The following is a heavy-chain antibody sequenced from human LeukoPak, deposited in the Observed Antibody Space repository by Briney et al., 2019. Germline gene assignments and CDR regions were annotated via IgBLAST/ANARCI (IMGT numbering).Heavy chain of an antibody. D-gene: IGHD2-21*01. CDR3: ARQIGDTGGHFDY. J-gene: IGHJ4*02. CDR1: GYSISRGYY. V-gene: IGHV4-38-2*01. Sequence: SETLSLTCAVSGYSISRGYYWGWIRQPPGKGLEWIGSIYRSGSTYSNPSLNSRVTISVDTSKNQFSLNLTSVTAADTAVYYCARQIGDTGGHFDYWGQGTLVTVSS. CDR2: IYRSGST.